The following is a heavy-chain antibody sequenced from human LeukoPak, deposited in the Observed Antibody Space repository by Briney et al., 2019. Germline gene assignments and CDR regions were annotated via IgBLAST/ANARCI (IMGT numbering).Heavy chain of an antibody. J-gene: IGHJ6*03. CDR1: GGSISSYY. CDR3: ARVEGGYSMRYYYYYMDV. Sequence: SETLSLTCTVSGGSISSYYWSWIRQPPGKGLEWIGYIHYSGSTKYNPSLKSRVTISVDTSKNQFSLKLSSVTAADTAVYYCARVEGGYSMRYYYYYMDVWGKGTTVTTSS. CDR2: IHYSGST. D-gene: IGHD2-15*01. V-gene: IGHV4-59*01.